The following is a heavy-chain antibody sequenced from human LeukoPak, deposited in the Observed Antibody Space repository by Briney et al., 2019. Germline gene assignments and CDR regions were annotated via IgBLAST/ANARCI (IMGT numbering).Heavy chain of an antibody. CDR1: GFSFSTYS. V-gene: IGHV3-48*02. J-gene: IGHJ4*02. Sequence: GGSLRLSCAASGFSFSTYSMNWVRQAPGKGLQWVSFISESGAAVYYADSVKGRFTISRDNVKNSLYLQMNSLRDGDTAVYYCARDSGNSFDYWGQGTLVTVSS. CDR3: ARDSGNSFDY. CDR2: ISESGAAV.